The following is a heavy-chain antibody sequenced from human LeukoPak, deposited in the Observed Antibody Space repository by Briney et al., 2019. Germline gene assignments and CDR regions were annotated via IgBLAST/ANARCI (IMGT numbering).Heavy chain of an antibody. CDR1: GYSFTSYW. CDR2: IYPGDSDT. Sequence: PGESLKISCKGSGYSFTSYWIGWVRQMPGKGLEWMGIIYPGDSDTRYSPSFQGQVTISADKSISTAYLQWSSLKASDTAMYYCAICYYDSSAYYSPFDYWGQGTLVTVSS. D-gene: IGHD3-22*01. V-gene: IGHV5-51*01. CDR3: AICYYDSSAYYSPFDY. J-gene: IGHJ4*02.